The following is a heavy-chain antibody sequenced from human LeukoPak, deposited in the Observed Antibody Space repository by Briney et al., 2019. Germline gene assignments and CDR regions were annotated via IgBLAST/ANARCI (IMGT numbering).Heavy chain of an antibody. J-gene: IGHJ6*03. CDR3: AKDGRDSGSYYYMDV. V-gene: IGHV3-33*06. CDR1: GFTFSSYG. Sequence: GGSLRLSCAASGFTFSSYGFHWVRQAPGKGLEWVAVIWYDGSKKYYADSVKGRFTFSRDSSKKTLYLQMNSLRADDTAVYYCAKDGRDSGSYYYMDVWGKGTTVSVSS. D-gene: IGHD3-10*01. CDR2: IWYDGSKK.